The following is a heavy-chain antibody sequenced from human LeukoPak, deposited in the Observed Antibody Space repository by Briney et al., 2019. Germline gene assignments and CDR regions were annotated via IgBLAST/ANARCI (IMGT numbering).Heavy chain of an antibody. Sequence: GALRLSCAASGFTFSSYAMHWVRPAPGKGLEWVAVISYDGSNKYYADSVKGRFTISRDNSKNTLYLQMNSLRAEDTAVYYCARDSWLEGGFDYWGQGTLVTVSS. CDR2: ISYDGSNK. D-gene: IGHD2-15*01. J-gene: IGHJ4*02. CDR3: ARDSWLEGGFDY. CDR1: GFTFSSYA. V-gene: IGHV3-30*01.